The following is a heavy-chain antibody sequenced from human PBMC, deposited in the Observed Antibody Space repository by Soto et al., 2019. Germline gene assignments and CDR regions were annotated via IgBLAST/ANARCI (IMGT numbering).Heavy chain of an antibody. J-gene: IGHJ4*02. CDR3: ARSPGVFDY. CDR1: GGTFSSFA. Sequence: QVQLVQSGAEVKKPGSSVKVSCKASGGTFSSFAISWVRQAPGQGLEWMGGLVPVFGTANYAQKFQDRVTITADKSTSTSYIELSCLRSEDTAVYYCARSPGVFDYWGQGTLVTVSS. CDR2: LVPVFGTA. V-gene: IGHV1-69*06. D-gene: IGHD3-10*01.